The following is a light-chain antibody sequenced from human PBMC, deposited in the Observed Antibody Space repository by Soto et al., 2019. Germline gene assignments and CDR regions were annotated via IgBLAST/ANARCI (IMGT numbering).Light chain of an antibody. CDR1: QSVSFSY. CDR3: QQYDNSPYS. CDR2: GAS. V-gene: IGKV3-20*01. J-gene: IGKJ2*03. Sequence: EIVLTQSPVTLSFSPGERATLSCRASQSVSFSYVAWYQQKPGQAPRLLIYGASSRATGIPDRFSGSGSGTDFTLTINRLEPEDFAVYYCQQYDNSPYSFGQGTKVDIK.